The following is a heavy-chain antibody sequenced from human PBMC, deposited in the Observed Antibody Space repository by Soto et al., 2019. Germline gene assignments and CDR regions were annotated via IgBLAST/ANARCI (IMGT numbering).Heavy chain of an antibody. CDR3: AKETYCSSTSCYDYYYYGMDV. Sequence: GGSLRLSCAASGFTFSSYAMSWVRQAPGKGLEWVSAISGSGGSTYYADSVKGRFTISRDNSKNTLYLQMNSLRAEDTAVYYCAKETYCSSTSCYDYYYYGMDVWGQGTPVTVSS. CDR2: ISGSGGST. CDR1: GFTFSSYA. V-gene: IGHV3-23*01. D-gene: IGHD2-2*01. J-gene: IGHJ6*02.